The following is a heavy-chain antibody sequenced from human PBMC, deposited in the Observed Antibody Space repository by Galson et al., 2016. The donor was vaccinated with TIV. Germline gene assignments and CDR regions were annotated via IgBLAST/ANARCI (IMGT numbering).Heavy chain of an antibody. V-gene: IGHV3-23*01. CDR2: ISGRGDRT. D-gene: IGHD3-10*01. CDR1: AFTFSNFA. Sequence: SLRLSCAVSAFTFSNFAMSWVRQAPGKGLEWVSAISGRGDRTYYADSVKGRFTISRDNPKNTPYLQMNSLRVDNTAVYYCAKAHTGADYYGSGGLDYWGQGTLVTVSS. J-gene: IGHJ4*02. CDR3: AKAHTGADYYGSGGLDY.